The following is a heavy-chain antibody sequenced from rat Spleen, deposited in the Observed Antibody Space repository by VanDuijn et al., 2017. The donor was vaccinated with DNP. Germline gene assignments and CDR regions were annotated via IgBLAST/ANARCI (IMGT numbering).Heavy chain of an antibody. V-gene: IGHV5S10*01. CDR3: ATLLGGYTTDY. D-gene: IGHD1-6*01. Sequence: EVQLVESGGGLVQPGRSLKLSCAASGFTFSDYNMAWVRPAPKKGLEWVATIIYDGSRTYYRDSVKGRFTISRDNAKSTLHLQRDILRSEDTATYYCATLLGGYTTDYWGQGVMVTVSS. CDR1: GFTFSDYN. CDR2: IIYDGSRT. J-gene: IGHJ2*01.